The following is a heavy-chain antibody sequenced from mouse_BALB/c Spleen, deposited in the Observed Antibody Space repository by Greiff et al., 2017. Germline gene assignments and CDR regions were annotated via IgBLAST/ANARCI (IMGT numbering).Heavy chain of an antibody. J-gene: IGHJ2*01. CDR3: ARAEYYYFDY. V-gene: IGHV1-69*01. D-gene: IGHD5-2*01. CDR1: GYTFTDYW. CDR2: IDTSDSYT. Sequence: QVQLQQPGAELVMPGASVKMSCKASGYTFTDYWMHWVKQRPGQGLEWIGAIDTSDSYTSYNQKFKGKATVTVDESSSTAYMQLSSLTSEDSAVYYCARAEYYYFDYWGQGTTLTVSS.